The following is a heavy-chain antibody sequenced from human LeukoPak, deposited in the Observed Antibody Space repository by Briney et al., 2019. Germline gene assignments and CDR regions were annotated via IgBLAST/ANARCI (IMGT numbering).Heavy chain of an antibody. Sequence: NPSGTLSLTCAVSGGSISSSNWWSWVRQPPGKGLEWIGEIYHSGSTNYNPSLKSRVTISVDKSKNQFSLKLSSVTAADTAVYYCARDGGTWYYDFWSGRGYYFDYWGQGTLVTVSS. CDR3: ARDGGTWYYDFWSGRGYYFDY. CDR2: IYHSGST. CDR1: GGSISSSNW. D-gene: IGHD3-3*01. V-gene: IGHV4-4*02. J-gene: IGHJ4*02.